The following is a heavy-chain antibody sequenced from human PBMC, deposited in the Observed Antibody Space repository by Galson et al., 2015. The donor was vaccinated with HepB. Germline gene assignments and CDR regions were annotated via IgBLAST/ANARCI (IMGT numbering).Heavy chain of an antibody. CDR1: GFTFSTYG. D-gene: IGHD3-3*01. V-gene: IGHV3-33*01. J-gene: IGHJ4*02. CDR2: IWYDGSNK. Sequence: SLRLSFAASGFTFSTYGMHWVRQAPGKGLEWVAVIWYDGSNKYYADSVKGRFTISRDNSKNTLFLQMNSLRAEDTAVYYCARGITMFGVKPLDYWGQGTLVTVSS. CDR3: ARGITMFGVKPLDY.